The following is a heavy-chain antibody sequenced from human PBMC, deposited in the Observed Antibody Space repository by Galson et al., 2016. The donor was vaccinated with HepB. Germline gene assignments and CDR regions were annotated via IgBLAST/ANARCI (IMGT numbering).Heavy chain of an antibody. D-gene: IGHD6-13*01. Sequence: SLRLSCAASGFIFNTYALHWVRQAPGKGLEWVALISYDGINKYYADSVKGRFTISRDNSKTTLFLQMHSLRTEDTAVSFCARVQAEQQLVTSIDYWGQGTLVTVSS. CDR2: ISYDGINK. CDR1: GFIFNTYA. J-gene: IGHJ4*02. V-gene: IGHV3-30-3*01. CDR3: ARVQAEQQLVTSIDY.